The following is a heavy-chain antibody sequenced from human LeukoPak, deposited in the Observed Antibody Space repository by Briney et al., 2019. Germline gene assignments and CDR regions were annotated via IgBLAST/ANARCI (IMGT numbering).Heavy chain of an antibody. CDR1: GFSFSSFA. CDR2: ITAGHYPT. CDR3: AKGIAAAVVYYGMDV. J-gene: IGHJ6*02. Sequence: GGSLRLSCAASGFSFSSFAMTWVRQTPGKGLEWVSSITAGHYPTYYTDSVKGRFTISRDNSKNTLYLQMNSLRAEDTAVYYCAKGIAAAVVYYGMDVWGQGTTVTVSS. V-gene: IGHV3-23*01. D-gene: IGHD6-13*01.